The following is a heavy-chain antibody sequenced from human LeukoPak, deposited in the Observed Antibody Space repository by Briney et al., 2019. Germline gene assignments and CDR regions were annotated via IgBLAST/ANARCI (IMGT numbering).Heavy chain of an antibody. D-gene: IGHD6-19*01. V-gene: IGHV1-69*13. Sequence: VKVSCKASGGTFSSYAISWVRQAPGQGLEWMGGIIPIFGTANYAQKFQGRVTITADESTSTAYMELSSLRSEDTAVYYCARSEWLAYWFDPWGQGTLVTVSS. J-gene: IGHJ5*02. CDR1: GGTFSSYA. CDR2: IIPIFGTA. CDR3: ARSEWLAYWFDP.